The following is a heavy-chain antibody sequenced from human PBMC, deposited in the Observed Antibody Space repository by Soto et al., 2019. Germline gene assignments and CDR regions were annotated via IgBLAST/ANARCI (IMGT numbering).Heavy chain of an antibody. J-gene: IGHJ3*02. CDR3: ARERIRAGGAFDI. CDR1: GFTFSSYW. D-gene: IGHD2-21*01. Sequence: GGSLRLSCAASGFTFSSYWMSWVRHAPGKGLEWVANIKQDGSEKYYVDSVKGRFTISRDNAKNSLYLQMNSLRAEDTAVYYCARERIRAGGAFDIWGQGTMVTVSS. V-gene: IGHV3-7*03. CDR2: IKQDGSEK.